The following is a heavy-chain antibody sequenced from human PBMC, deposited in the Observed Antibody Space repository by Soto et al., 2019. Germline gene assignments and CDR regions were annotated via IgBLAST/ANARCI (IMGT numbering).Heavy chain of an antibody. CDR1: GCTFSTYA. D-gene: IGHD5-18*01. Sequence: PGGSLRLSCASSGCTFSTYAMHWVRQAPGKGLEWVAVISYDGTNKYYADSVRGRFTISRDNSKNTLFLQMNSLRAEDTAVYYCAKDGGGYNYGYVMLDKYYYGMDVWGQGTTVTVSS. V-gene: IGHV3-30-3*01. CDR3: AKDGGGYNYGYVMLDKYYYGMDV. CDR2: ISYDGTNK. J-gene: IGHJ6*02.